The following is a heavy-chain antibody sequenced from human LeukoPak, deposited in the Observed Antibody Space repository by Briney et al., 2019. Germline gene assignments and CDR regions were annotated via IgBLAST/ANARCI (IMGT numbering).Heavy chain of an antibody. J-gene: IGHJ6*03. Sequence: SETLSLTCTVSGGSISSYYWSWIRQPPGKGLEWIGYIYYSGSTNYNPSLKSRVTMSVDTSKNQFSLKLSSVTAADTAVYYCARGVDYYGSGSYYTTYYMDVWGKGTTVTISS. CDR2: IYYSGST. CDR3: ARGVDYYGSGSYYTTYYMDV. V-gene: IGHV4-59*12. CDR1: GGSISSYY. D-gene: IGHD3-10*01.